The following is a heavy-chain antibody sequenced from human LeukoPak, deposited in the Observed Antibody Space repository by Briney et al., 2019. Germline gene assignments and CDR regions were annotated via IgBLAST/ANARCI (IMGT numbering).Heavy chain of an antibody. Sequence: ASVKVSCEASGYTFTSYGISWVRQAPGQGLEWMGWISAYNGNTNYAQKLQGRVTMTTDTSTSTAYMELRSLRSDDTAVYYCARNYYDSSGYYPDYWGQGTLVTVSS. CDR1: GYTFTSYG. J-gene: IGHJ4*02. CDR3: ARNYYDSSGYYPDY. D-gene: IGHD3-22*01. V-gene: IGHV1-18*01. CDR2: ISAYNGNT.